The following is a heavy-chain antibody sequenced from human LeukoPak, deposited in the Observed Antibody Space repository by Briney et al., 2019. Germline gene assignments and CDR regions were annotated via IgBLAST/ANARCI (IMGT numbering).Heavy chain of an antibody. J-gene: IGHJ6*03. V-gene: IGHV1-24*01. CDR3: ATAPRVYDSSGYYDLYMDV. D-gene: IGHD3-22*01. CDR2: FDPEDGET. Sequence: ASVKVSCKXSGYTLTELSMHWVRQAPGKGLEWMGGFDPEDGETIYAQKFQGRVTMTEDTSTDTAYMELSSLRSEDTAVYYCATAPRVYDSSGYYDLYMDVWGKGTTVTVPS. CDR1: GYTLTELS.